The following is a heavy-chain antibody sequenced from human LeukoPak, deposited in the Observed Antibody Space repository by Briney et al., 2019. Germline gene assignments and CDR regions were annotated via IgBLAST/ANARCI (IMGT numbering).Heavy chain of an antibody. Sequence: PGGSLRLSCAASGFTFDDYAMYWVRQAPGKGLEWVSGIIWNSGSIGYADSVKGRFTISRDNAKNSLYLQMNSLRAEDTALYCCAKDITVGATPDDVDYWGQGTLVTVSS. J-gene: IGHJ4*02. V-gene: IGHV3-9*01. CDR3: AKDITVGATPDDVDY. D-gene: IGHD1-26*01. CDR1: GFTFDDYA. CDR2: IIWNSGSI.